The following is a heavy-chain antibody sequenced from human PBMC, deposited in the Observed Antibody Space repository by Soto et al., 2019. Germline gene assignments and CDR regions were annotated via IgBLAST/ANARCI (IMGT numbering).Heavy chain of an antibody. J-gene: IGHJ4*02. V-gene: IGHV3-30*18. Sequence: GGSLRLSCAASGFTFHNYGMHWVRQAPGKGLEWVAVVSYDGSNKFLADSAKGRFTISRDNSKSTLYLQMNSLRAEDTAVYYCAKGSYGSGSYYYFDYWGQGTLVTVSS. CDR3: AKGSYGSGSYYYFDY. D-gene: IGHD3-10*01. CDR2: VSYDGSNK. CDR1: GFTFHNYG.